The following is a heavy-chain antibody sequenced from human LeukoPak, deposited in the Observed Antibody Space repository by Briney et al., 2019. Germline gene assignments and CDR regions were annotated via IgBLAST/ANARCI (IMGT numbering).Heavy chain of an antibody. J-gene: IGHJ4*02. Sequence: GGSLRLSCAASGFTFSSYSMNWVRQAPGKGLEWVSSISSGSSYIYYADSVRGRFTISRDNAKNTLYLQMNSLSAEDTAVYFCSNDHTGSRDYWGQGTLVTVSS. D-gene: IGHD1-26*01. CDR3: SNDHTGSRDY. V-gene: IGHV3-21*06. CDR2: ISSGSSYI. CDR1: GFTFSSYS.